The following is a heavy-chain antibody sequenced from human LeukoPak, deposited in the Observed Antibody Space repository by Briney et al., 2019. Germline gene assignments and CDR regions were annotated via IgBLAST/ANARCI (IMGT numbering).Heavy chain of an antibody. V-gene: IGHV4-59*12. D-gene: IGHD2-2*01. J-gene: IGHJ3*02. Sequence: PSETLSLTCTVSGGSISSYYWSWIRQPPGKGLEWIGYIYYSGSTNYNPSLKSRVTISVDTSKNQFSLKLSSVTAADTAVYYCARGHAANQPPHAFDIWGQGTMVTVSS. CDR1: GGSISSYY. CDR2: IYYSGST. CDR3: ARGHAANQPPHAFDI.